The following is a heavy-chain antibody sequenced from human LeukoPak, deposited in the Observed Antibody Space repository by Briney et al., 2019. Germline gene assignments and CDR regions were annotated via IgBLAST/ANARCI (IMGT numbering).Heavy chain of an antibody. CDR3: ASYSGLHAFDI. CDR1: GGSIRSSNHY. D-gene: IGHD4-11*01. J-gene: IGHJ3*02. CDR2: IYYSGST. V-gene: IGHV4-39*07. Sequence: SETLSLTCAVSGGSIRSSNHYWGWIRQPPGKGLEWTGSIYYSGSTYYNPSLKSRVTISVDTSKNQFSLKLSSVTAADTAVYYCASYSGLHAFDIWGQGTMVTVSS.